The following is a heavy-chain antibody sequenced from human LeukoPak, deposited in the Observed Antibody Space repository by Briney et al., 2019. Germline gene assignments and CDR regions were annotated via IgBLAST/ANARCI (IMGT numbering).Heavy chain of an antibody. CDR2: ISAYNGNT. CDR3: AREYQLLYRKSPNYYYYMDV. CDR1: GYTFTSYG. D-gene: IGHD2-2*02. Sequence: GASVKVSCKASGYTFTSYGISWVRQAPGQGLEWMGWISAYNGNTNYAQKLQGRVTITADESTSTAYMELSSLRSGDTAVYYCAREYQLLYRKSPNYYYYMDVWGKGTTVTVSS. V-gene: IGHV1-18*01. J-gene: IGHJ6*03.